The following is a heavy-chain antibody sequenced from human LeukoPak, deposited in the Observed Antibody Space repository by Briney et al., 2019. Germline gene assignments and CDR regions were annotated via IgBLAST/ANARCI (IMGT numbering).Heavy chain of an antibody. CDR1: GGSISSSSYY. CDR3: ARAAFYYYRSGHYHFDY. V-gene: IGHV4-39*07. CDR2: IYYSGST. D-gene: IGHD3-22*01. J-gene: IGHJ4*02. Sequence: SETLSLTCTVSGGSISSSSYYWGWIRQPPGKGLEWIGSIYYSGSTYYNPSLKSRVTISVDTSKNQFSLELTSVTAADTAVYYCARAAFYYYRSGHYHFDYWGQETPVTVSS.